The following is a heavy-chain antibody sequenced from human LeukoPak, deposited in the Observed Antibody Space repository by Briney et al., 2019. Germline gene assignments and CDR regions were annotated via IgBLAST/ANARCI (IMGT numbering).Heavy chain of an antibody. J-gene: IGHJ6*02. D-gene: IGHD6-19*01. CDR2: ISYDGSNK. V-gene: IGHV3-30*18. CDR1: GFTFSTYG. Sequence: AGGSLRLSCAASGFTFSTYGMHWVRQAPGKGLEWVAVISYDGSNKYYADSVKGRFTISRDNSKNTLYLQMNSLRAEDTAVYYCAKDGAVAGTAYYYYGMDVWGQGTTVTVSS. CDR3: AKDGAVAGTAYYYYGMDV.